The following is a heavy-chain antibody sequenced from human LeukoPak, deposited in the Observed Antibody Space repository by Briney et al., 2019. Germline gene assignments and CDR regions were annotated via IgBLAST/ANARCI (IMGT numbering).Heavy chain of an antibody. CDR1: GFTVSSNY. V-gene: IGHV3-53*01. CDR3: ARGFWSGYHFFDH. J-gene: IGHJ4*02. Sequence: GGSLRLSCAASGFTVSSNYMSWVRQAPGKGLEWVSVIYSGGSTYYADSVKGRFTISRDNSKNTLYLQMNSLRAEDTAVYYCARGFWSGYHFFDHWGQGTLVTVSS. CDR2: IYSGGST. D-gene: IGHD3-3*01.